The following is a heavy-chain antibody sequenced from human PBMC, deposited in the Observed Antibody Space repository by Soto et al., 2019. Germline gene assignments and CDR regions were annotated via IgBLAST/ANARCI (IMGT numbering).Heavy chain of an antibody. CDR2: IYPGDSDT. V-gene: IGHV5-51*01. CDR3: ARQGSNGAYYYYGMDV. D-gene: IGHD3-16*01. J-gene: IGHJ6*02. Sequence: GESLKISCKGSGYRFSSYWIAWVRQTPGKGLEWMGIIYPGDSDTRYSPSFEGQVTMSADKSSSTAYLQWSSLKASDTVMYYCARQGSNGAYYYYGMDVWGQGTTVTVSS. CDR1: GYRFSSYW.